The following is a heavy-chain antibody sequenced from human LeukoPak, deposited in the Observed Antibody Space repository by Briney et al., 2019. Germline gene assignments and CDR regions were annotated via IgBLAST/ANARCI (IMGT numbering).Heavy chain of an antibody. V-gene: IGHV3-48*03. D-gene: IGHD2-8*01. CDR1: GFSLRTSE. CDR3: ARDTVNGPFVISLDL. CDR2: INSADNVE. Sequence: QPGGSLRLTCAASGFSLRTSEMNWVRQAPGKGPEWVAHINSADNVEYYTDSVRGRFTMSRDNAKDLLYLQMNSRRDEDTAVYYCARDTVNGPFVISLDLRGQGVLVTVSS. J-gene: IGHJ5*02.